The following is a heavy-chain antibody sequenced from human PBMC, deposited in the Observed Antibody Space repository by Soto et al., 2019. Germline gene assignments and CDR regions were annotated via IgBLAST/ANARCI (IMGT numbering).Heavy chain of an antibody. V-gene: IGHV4-39*01. CDR1: GGSISSSSYY. CDR2: IYYSGST. J-gene: IGHJ6*02. CDR3: ARLNYDFWSGWWSYYGMDV. D-gene: IGHD3-3*01. Sequence: QLQLQESGPGLVKPSETLSLTCTVSGGSISSSSYYWGWIRQPPGKGLEWIGSIYYSGSTYYNPSLKSRVTISVDTSKNQFSLKLSSVTAADTAVYYCARLNYDFWSGWWSYYGMDVWGQGTTVTVSS.